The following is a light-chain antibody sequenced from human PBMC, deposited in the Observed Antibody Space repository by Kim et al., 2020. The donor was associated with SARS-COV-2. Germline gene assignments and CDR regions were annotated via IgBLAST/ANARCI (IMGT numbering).Light chain of an antibody. CDR3: QAWDSSTAV. V-gene: IGLV3-1*01. CDR2: QDT. Sequence: SYELTQPPSASVSPGQTASITCSGDKLGDKYACWYQQKPGQSPVLVISQDTKRPSGIPERFSGSNSGNTATLTISGTQAMDEADYYCQAWDSSTAVFGTGNKVTVL. J-gene: IGLJ1*01. CDR1: KLGDKY.